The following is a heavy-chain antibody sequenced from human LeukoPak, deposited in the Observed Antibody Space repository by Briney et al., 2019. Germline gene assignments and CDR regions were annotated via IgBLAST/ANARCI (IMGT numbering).Heavy chain of an antibody. J-gene: IGHJ3*02. D-gene: IGHD4-17*01. V-gene: IGHV1-18*01. CDR1: GYTFTSYG. CDR3: ARSTVTTLLPNAFDI. Sequence: ASVKVSCKASGYTFTSYGISWVRQAPGQGLEWMGWISAYNGNTNYAQKLQGRVTMTTDTSTSTAYMELRSLRSDDTAVYYCARSTVTTLLPNAFDIWGQGTMVTVSS. CDR2: ISAYNGNT.